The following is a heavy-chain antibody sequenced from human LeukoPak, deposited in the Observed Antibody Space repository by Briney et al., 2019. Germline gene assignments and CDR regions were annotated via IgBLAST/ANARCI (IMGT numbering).Heavy chain of an antibody. D-gene: IGHD4-17*01. CDR1: EFTFSDYY. V-gene: IGHV3-11*04. CDR3: AREGYGDYVRFDY. J-gene: IGHJ4*02. CDR2: ISNTGSRI. Sequence: PGGSLRLSCAASEFTFSDYYMSWIRQAPGKGLEWISYISNTGSRIFYADSVKGRFTISRDNAKNSLYLQMNSLRAEDTAVYYCAREGYGDYVRFDYWGQGTLVTVSS.